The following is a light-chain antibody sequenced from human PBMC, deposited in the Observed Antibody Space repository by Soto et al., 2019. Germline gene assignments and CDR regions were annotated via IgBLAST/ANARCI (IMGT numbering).Light chain of an antibody. CDR3: QQCASYPLT. CDR2: DAS. V-gene: IGKV1-5*01. CDR1: QSISTW. Sequence: DIQMTQSPSTLSASVGDRVAITCRASQSISTWLAWYQQKPGKAPKLLIYDASTLKSGVPSRFSGSGSGTEFTLTISSLQPDDFATYYCQQCASYPLTFGGGTTLEI. J-gene: IGKJ4*01.